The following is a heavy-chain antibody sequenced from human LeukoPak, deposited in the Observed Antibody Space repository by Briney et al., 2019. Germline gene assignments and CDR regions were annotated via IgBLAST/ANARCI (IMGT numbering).Heavy chain of an antibody. CDR2: INHSGST. D-gene: IGHD2-15*01. Sequence: SQTLSLTCAVSGGSISSGGYSWSWIRQPPGKGLEWIGEINHSGSTNYNPSLKSRVTISVDTSKNQFSLKLSSVTAADTAVYYCARVPSRRYCSGGSCYPYYYYGMDVWGQGTTVTVSS. CDR3: ARVPSRRYCSGGSCYPYYYYGMDV. J-gene: IGHJ6*02. V-gene: IGHV4-30-2*01. CDR1: GGSISSGGYS.